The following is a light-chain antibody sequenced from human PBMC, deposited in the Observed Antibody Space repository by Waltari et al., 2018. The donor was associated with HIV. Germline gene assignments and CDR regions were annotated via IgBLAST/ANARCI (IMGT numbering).Light chain of an antibody. CDR1: SSDVGGYNY. CDR3: SSYTSSSTLWV. V-gene: IGLV2-14*03. Sequence: QSALTQPASVSGSPGQSITISCTGTSSDVGGYNYVSWYQQHPGKAPKLMIYDVSNRPSGVSNRFSGSKSGNTVSLTISGLQAEDEADYYCSSYTSSSTLWVFGGGTKLTVL. J-gene: IGLJ3*02. CDR2: DVS.